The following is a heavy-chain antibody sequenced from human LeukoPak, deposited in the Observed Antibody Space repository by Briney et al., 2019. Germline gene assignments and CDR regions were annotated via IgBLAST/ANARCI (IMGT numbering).Heavy chain of an antibody. D-gene: IGHD3-10*01. J-gene: IGHJ6*03. CDR3: ARESSYGSDYYYYYMDV. Sequence: ASVKVSCKASGYTFTSYDINWVRQAPGQGLEWMGWINPNSGGTNYAQKFQGRVTMTRDTSISTAYMELSRLRSDDTAVYYCARESSYGSDYYYYYMDVWGKGTTVTVSS. CDR2: INPNSGGT. V-gene: IGHV1-2*02. CDR1: GYTFTSYD.